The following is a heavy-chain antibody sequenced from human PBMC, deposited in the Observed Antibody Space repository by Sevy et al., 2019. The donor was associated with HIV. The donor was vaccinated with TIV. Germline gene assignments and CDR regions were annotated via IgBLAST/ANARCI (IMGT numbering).Heavy chain of an antibody. CDR1: GFTFSSNT. V-gene: IGHV3-21*01. J-gene: IGHJ4*02. CDR2: ISSRSSYI. D-gene: IGHD1-1*01. CDR3: AKNPVWDDGSSPIDY. Sequence: GGSLRLSCAASGFTFSSNTMNWVRQAPGKGLEWVSSISSRSSYIYYTDSVKGRFITSRDDAKNSLYLDMHSLRVEDTAVYYCAKNPVWDDGSSPIDYSGQGTLVTVSS.